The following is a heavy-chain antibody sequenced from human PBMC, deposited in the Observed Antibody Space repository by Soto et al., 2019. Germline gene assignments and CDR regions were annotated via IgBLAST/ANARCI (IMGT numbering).Heavy chain of an antibody. V-gene: IGHV4-31*03. D-gene: IGHD4-4*01. CDR2: MYYSGST. CDR1: GGSISSGGYY. J-gene: IGHJ5*02. CDR3: AGDTGIAGPAGRWFDP. Sequence: QVQLQESGPGLVKPSQTLSLTCTVSGGSISSGGYYWSWIRQHPGKGLEWIGYMYYSGSTYYNPSLMSRVTISVDTSKNQFSLKLSSVTAADTAVYYCAGDTGIAGPAGRWFDPWGQGTLVTVSS.